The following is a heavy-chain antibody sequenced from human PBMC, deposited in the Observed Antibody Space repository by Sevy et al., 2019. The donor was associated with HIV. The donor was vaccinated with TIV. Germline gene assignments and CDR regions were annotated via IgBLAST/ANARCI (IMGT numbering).Heavy chain of an antibody. D-gene: IGHD3-3*01. V-gene: IGHV3-49*03. CDR3: TRTYYDFWSGYYPGMDV. CDR2: IRSKAYGGTT. Sequence: GGSLRLSCTASGFTFGDYAMSWFRQAPGKGLEWVGFIRSKAYGGTTEYAASVKGRFTISKDDSKSIAHLQMNSLKTEDTAVYYCTRTYYDFWSGYYPGMDVWGQGTTVTVSS. J-gene: IGHJ6*02. CDR1: GFTFGDYA.